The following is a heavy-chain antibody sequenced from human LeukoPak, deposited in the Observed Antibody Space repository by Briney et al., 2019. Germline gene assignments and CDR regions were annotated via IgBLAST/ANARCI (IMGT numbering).Heavy chain of an antibody. J-gene: IGHJ4*02. Sequence: PSETLSLTCAVYGGSFSGYYWSWIRQPPGKGLEWIGEVNHSGSTNYNPSLKSRVTISVDTSKNQFSLKLTSVTAADTAVYYCARNPPRYFNWGQGTLVTVSS. CDR2: VNHSGST. CDR1: GGSFSGYY. CDR3: ARNPPRYFN. D-gene: IGHD1-26*01. V-gene: IGHV4-34*01.